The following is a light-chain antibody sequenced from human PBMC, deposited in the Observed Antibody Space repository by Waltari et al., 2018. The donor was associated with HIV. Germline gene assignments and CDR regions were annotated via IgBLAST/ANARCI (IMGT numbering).Light chain of an antibody. CDR1: SSNVGSDDL. J-gene: IGLJ1*01. CDR2: EVT. Sequence: QSALTQPASVSGSPGQSITISCTGTSSNVGSDDLVSRYQPHPGEAPKLIIYEVTKRPSGVSNRFSGSNSGNTASLTISGLQAEDEADYYCCSCPRSGIRYVFGTGTKVTVL. V-gene: IGLV2-23*02. CDR3: CSCPRSGIRYV.